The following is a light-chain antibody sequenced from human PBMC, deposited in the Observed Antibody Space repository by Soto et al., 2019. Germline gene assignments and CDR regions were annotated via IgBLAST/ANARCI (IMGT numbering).Light chain of an antibody. CDR2: KAS. V-gene: IGKV1-5*03. Sequence: IQLTQSPSSLSASVGDRVTITCRTSQSISSWLAWYQQKPGKAPKLLIYKASSLESGVPSRFSGSGSGTEFTLTISSLQPDDFATYYCQQYNSYPWTFXQGTKVDIK. CDR1: QSISSW. CDR3: QQYNSYPWT. J-gene: IGKJ1*01.